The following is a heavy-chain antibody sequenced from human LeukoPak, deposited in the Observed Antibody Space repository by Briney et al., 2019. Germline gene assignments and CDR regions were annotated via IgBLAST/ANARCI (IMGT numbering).Heavy chain of an antibody. CDR3: ARTVPGYCSGGSCLGY. V-gene: IGHV3-66*01. Sequence: PGGSLRLSCAASGFTVRSNYMSWVRQALGKGLDWVSVIFSGRNTYYADSVKGRFTISTDTSKNTLDLQMNSLRAEDTAVYYCARTVPGYCSGGSCLGYWGQGTLVTVSS. CDR1: GFTVRSNY. CDR2: IFSGRNT. J-gene: IGHJ4*02. D-gene: IGHD2-15*01.